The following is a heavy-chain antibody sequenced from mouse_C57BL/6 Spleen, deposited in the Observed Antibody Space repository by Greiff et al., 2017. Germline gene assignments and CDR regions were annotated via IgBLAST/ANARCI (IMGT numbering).Heavy chain of an antibody. CDR1: GYAFSSSW. CDR3: ARWACYYAMDY. Sequence: QVQLQQSGPELVKPGASVKISCKASGYAFSSSWMNWVKQRPGKGLEWIGRIYPGDGDTNYNGKFKGKATLTADKSSSTAYMQLSSLTSEDSAVYFCARWACYYAMDYWGQGTSVTVSS. CDR2: IYPGDGDT. V-gene: IGHV1-82*01. D-gene: IGHD3-1*01. J-gene: IGHJ4*01.